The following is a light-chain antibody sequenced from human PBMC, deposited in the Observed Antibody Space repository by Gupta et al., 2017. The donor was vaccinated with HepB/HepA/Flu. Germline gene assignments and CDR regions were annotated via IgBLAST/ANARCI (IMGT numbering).Light chain of an antibody. J-gene: IGKJ5*01. Sequence: IVLTQSLAALSLSTGERATLSCRASQSVSTYLAWYQQKPGQAPRLLIYDISPRATGIPARFSGSGSRTASTPTPTALAPEDFAVYYCQPRGNWPLITFGQRTRLQIK. CDR3: QPRGNWPLIT. CDR1: QSVSTY. CDR2: DIS. V-gene: IGKV3-11*01.